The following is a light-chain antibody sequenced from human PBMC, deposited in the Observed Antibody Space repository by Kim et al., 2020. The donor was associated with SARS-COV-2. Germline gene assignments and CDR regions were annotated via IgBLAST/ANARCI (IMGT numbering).Light chain of an antibody. CDR3: QVWDSSTDHPV. Sequence: ATGTTAPITCGGNNVGSKAVHWYQQRPGQAPILVFYFDRDRPAGIPGRFACSNSGNTATLPTSRVEAGDEADFFCQVWDSSTDHPVFGGGTTLTVL. CDR1: NVGSKA. CDR2: FDR. J-gene: IGLJ2*01. V-gene: IGLV3-21*04.